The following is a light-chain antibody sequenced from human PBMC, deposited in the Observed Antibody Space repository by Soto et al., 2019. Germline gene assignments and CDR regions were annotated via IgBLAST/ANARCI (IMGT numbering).Light chain of an antibody. J-gene: IGKJ5*01. CDR2: GVS. V-gene: IGKV3-15*01. CDR3: QQYNNWPIT. CDR1: QSVNVY. Sequence: EVVLTQSPATLSVSPGEGATLSCRASQSVNVYLAWYQQKPGQAPRVIIYGVSTRATGVPGRFSGSGSGTEFTLTICSLPSEDFAVYYCQQYNNWPITFGQGTRLEMK.